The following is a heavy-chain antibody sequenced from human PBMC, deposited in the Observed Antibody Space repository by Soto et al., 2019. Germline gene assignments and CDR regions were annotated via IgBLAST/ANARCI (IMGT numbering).Heavy chain of an antibody. CDR1: GYSLSRYD. Sequence: QVQLVQSGAEVKKSGASVKVSCKASGYSLSRYDINWVRQAPGQGLEWMGWINVYNGDTNFAQKFQGRVIMTADTSTNIAYRELMILKPEDTAVYYCARRRGDFDYWGQGTLVILSS. CDR3: ARRRGDFDY. V-gene: IGHV1-18*01. CDR2: INVYNGDT. J-gene: IGHJ4*02.